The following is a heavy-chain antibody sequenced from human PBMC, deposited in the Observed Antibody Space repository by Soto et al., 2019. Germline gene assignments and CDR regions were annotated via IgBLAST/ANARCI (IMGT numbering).Heavy chain of an antibody. CDR2: IYYSGST. D-gene: IGHD6-13*01. CDR1: GGSISSSSYY. Sequence: QVTLQESGPGLVKPSETLSLTCTVSGGSISSSSYYGGWIRQPPGKGLEWIGSIYYSGSTYYNPSLKSRVTISVDTSKHQCSLKLSSVTAADTAVYYCARRTLLRGSSRNFDYWGQGTLVTVSS. V-gene: IGHV4-39*01. J-gene: IGHJ4*02. CDR3: ARRTLLRGSSRNFDY.